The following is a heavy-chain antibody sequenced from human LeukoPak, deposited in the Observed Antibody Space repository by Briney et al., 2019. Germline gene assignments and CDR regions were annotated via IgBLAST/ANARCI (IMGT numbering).Heavy chain of an antibody. CDR1: GFTFSSYG. D-gene: IGHD3-3*01. CDR2: ISYDGSNK. V-gene: IGHV3-30*18. Sequence: GRSLRLPCAASGFTFSSYGMHWVRQAPGKGLEWVAVISYDGSNKYYADSVKGRFTISRDNSKNTLYLQMNSLRAEDTAVYYCAKAGLWRYDFWSGYYTNGPYYYYYYMDVWGKGATVTVSS. CDR3: AKAGLWRYDFWSGYYTNGPYYYYYYMDV. J-gene: IGHJ6*03.